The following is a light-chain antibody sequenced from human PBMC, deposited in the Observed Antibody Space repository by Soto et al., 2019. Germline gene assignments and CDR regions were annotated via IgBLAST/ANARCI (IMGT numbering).Light chain of an antibody. V-gene: IGKV3-15*01. CDR3: HQYNNWPPGT. Sequence: EIVMTQSPATLSVSPGERATLSCRASQSVSSNLAWYQQKPGQAPRLLIYGASTRATGIPARFSGSGSGSAFSLTISSLQSEDFAVYYCHQYNNWPPGTFGPGTKVDIK. CDR2: GAS. J-gene: IGKJ3*01. CDR1: QSVSSN.